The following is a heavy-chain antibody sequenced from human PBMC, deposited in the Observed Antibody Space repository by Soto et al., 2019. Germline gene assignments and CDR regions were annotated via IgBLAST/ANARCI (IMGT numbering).Heavy chain of an antibody. CDR3: AKVPLWYYIDCYPPPGFDP. CDR2: ITAYGDST. CDR1: GFTFSNYA. V-gene: IGHV3-23*01. J-gene: IGHJ5*02. Sequence: EVQLLESGGGFVQPGGSLRLSCAASGFTFSNYAMSWVRQAPGKGLEWVSAITAYGDSTHYADSVKGRFTISRDSPKNTLYLQMDSLGAEDTAVYYGAKVPLWYYIDCYPPPGFDPWGQGTLVTVSS. D-gene: IGHD2-21*02.